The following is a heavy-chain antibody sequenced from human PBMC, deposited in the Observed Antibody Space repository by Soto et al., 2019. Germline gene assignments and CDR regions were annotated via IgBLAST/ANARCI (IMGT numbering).Heavy chain of an antibody. J-gene: IGHJ4*02. CDR2: TYYRSKWYN. CDR1: GDSVSSDSTD. D-gene: IGHD7-27*01. CDR3: AKGQHWGYTY. V-gene: IGHV6-1*01. Sequence: VPLQQSGPGLVKSSQTLSVTCAISGDSVSSDSTDWNWIRQSPSRGLEWLGRTYYRSKWYNEYAVAVKGRIIINSDTSKNQFSLQLNSVTPEDTAVYYCAKGQHWGYTYWGQGTLVTVSS.